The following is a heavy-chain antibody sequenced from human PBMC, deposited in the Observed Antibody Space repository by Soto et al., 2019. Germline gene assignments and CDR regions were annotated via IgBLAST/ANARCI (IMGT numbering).Heavy chain of an antibody. Sequence: GASVKVSWKASGGAFTDYIFDWVRQAPGHGLEWMGGIIPMFGTPKYAQKFQHRVTISADVSTGTAYMELTRLRFDDTAVYYCAGGRDQPPVGLYFESWGEGTRVTVSS. D-gene: IGHD1-26*01. J-gene: IGHJ4*02. CDR1: GGAFTDYI. CDR3: AGGRDQPPVGLYFES. CDR2: IIPMFGTP. V-gene: IGHV1-69*13.